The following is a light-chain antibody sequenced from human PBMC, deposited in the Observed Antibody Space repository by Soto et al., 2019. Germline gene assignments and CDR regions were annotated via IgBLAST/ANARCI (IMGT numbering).Light chain of an antibody. J-gene: IGLJ2*01. V-gene: IGLV2-23*01. CDR1: SSDVGSYNL. CDR3: CSYAGSSTVV. CDR2: EGS. Sequence: QSALTQPASVSGSPGQSITISCTGTSSDVGSYNLVSWYQQHPGKAPKLMIYEGSKRPSGVSNSFSGSKSGNTASLTISGLQAEDEADYYCCSYAGSSTVVFGGGTKVTVL.